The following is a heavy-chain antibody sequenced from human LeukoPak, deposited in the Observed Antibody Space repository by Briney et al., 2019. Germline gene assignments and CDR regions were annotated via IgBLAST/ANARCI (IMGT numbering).Heavy chain of an antibody. Sequence: ASVKVSCKASGYTFTKYYMFWVRQAPGQGLEWMGRINPSSGGTDYAQKFQGRVTMTRDTSIGTAYMELSRLRSDDTAMYYCARGYCSGGSCYSVENWFDPWGQGTLVTVSS. CDR2: INPSSGGT. CDR3: ARGYCSGGSCYSVENWFDP. J-gene: IGHJ5*02. CDR1: GYTFTKYY. D-gene: IGHD2-15*01. V-gene: IGHV1-2*06.